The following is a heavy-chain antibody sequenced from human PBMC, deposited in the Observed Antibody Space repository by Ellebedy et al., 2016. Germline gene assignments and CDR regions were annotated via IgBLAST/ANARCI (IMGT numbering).Heavy chain of an antibody. CDR2: ISSSSSTI. J-gene: IGHJ6*03. CDR3: ARGGSGIGDLPFRQLLAMYYYYYYYMDV. V-gene: IGHV3-48*01. Sequence: GGSLRLSXAASGFTFSSYSMNWVRQAPGKGLEWVSYISSSSSTIYYADSVKGRFTISRDNAKNSLYLQMNSLRAEDTAVYYCARGGSGIGDLPFRQLLAMYYYYYYYMDVWGKGTTVTVSS. D-gene: IGHD6-6*01. CDR1: GFTFSSYS.